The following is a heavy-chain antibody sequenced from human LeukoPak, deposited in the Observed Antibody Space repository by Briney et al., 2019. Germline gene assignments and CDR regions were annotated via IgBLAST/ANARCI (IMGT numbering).Heavy chain of an antibody. CDR3: AKDYHRGYSYGGPVY. D-gene: IGHD5-18*01. CDR2: ISWNSGSI. V-gene: IGHV3-9*01. CDR1: GFTFDDYA. J-gene: IGHJ4*02. Sequence: PGGSLRLSCAASGFTFDDYAMHWVRQAPGKGLEWVSGISWNSGSIGYADSVKGRFTISRDNAKNSLYLQMNSLRAEDTALYYCAKDYHRGYSYGGPVYWGQGTLVTVSS.